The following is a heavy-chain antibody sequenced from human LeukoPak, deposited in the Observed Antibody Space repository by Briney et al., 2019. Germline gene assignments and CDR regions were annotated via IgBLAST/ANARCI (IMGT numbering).Heavy chain of an antibody. D-gene: IGHD5-18*01. CDR2: ISAYNGNT. Sequence: ASVKVSCTASGYTFTSYGISWVRQAPGQGLEWMGWISAYNGNTNYAQKLQGRVTMTTDTSTSTAYMELRSLRSDDTAVYYCAKGVGIQLWPAYKEVYFDYWGQGTLVTVSS. CDR1: GYTFTSYG. CDR3: AKGVGIQLWPAYKEVYFDY. V-gene: IGHV1-18*01. J-gene: IGHJ4*02.